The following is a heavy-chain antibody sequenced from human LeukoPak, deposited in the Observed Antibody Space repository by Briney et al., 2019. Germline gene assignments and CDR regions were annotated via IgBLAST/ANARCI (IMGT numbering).Heavy chain of an antibody. CDR1: GFTFSIYE. CDR2: IKTDGSYT. V-gene: IGHV3-74*01. J-gene: IGHJ5*01. D-gene: IGHD1-7*01. Sequence: PGGSLRLSCAVSGFTFSIYEMNWVRQAPGKGLEWVSRIKTDGSYTAYADSVKGRFTISRDNAKNTLYLQMNSLRAEDTAVYYCVNYNWHSLYDSWGQGTLVTVSS. CDR3: VNYNWHSLYDS.